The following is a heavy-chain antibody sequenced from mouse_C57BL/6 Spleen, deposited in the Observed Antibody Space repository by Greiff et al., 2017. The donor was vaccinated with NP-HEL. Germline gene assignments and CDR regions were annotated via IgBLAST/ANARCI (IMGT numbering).Heavy chain of an antibody. CDR3: ARGDDDYPAWFAY. V-gene: IGHV1-4*01. D-gene: IGHD2-3*01. CDR2: INPSSGYT. CDR1: GYTFTSYT. J-gene: IGHJ3*01. Sequence: VQLQQSGAELARPGASVKMSCKASGYTFTSYTMHWVKQRPGQGLEWIGYINPSSGYTKYNQKFKDKATLTADKSSSTAYMQLSSLTSEDSAVYDCARGDDDYPAWFAYWGQGTLVTVSA.